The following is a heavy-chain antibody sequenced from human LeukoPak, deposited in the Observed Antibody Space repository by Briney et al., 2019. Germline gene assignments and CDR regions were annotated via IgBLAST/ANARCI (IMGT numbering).Heavy chain of an antibody. V-gene: IGHV1-69*05. D-gene: IGHD3-22*01. Sequence: SVKVSCKASGGTFSSYAISWVRQAPGQGLEWMGRIIPIFGTANYAQKFQGRVTITTDESTSTAYMELSSLRSEDTAVYYCARGNYYDSSGYSVFDYWGQGTLVTVSS. J-gene: IGHJ4*02. CDR3: ARGNYYDSSGYSVFDY. CDR2: IIPIFGTA. CDR1: GGTFSSYA.